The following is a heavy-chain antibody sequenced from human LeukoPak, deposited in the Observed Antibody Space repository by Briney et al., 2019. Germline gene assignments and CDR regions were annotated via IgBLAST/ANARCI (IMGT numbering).Heavy chain of an antibody. CDR2: ARNKANSYRV. CDR1: GFTFSVHF. Sequence: GGSLSLSCAASGFTFSVHFMDWVRQAPGKGLEWLGRARNKANSYRVEYGEAVRGRFTISRDDSEKSLYLQMNSLKTEDAARYYCTREALNHGAGTYYIDSFDFWGEGTLVTVSA. J-gene: IGHJ4*02. CDR3: TREALNHGAGTYYIDSFDF. D-gene: IGHD3-10*01. V-gene: IGHV3-72*01.